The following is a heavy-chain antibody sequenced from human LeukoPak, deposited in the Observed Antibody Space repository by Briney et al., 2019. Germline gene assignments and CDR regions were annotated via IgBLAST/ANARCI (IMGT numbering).Heavy chain of an antibody. J-gene: IGHJ5*02. CDR2: ISAYNGNT. CDR1: GYTFTSYG. Sequence: ASVKVSCKASGYTFTSYGISWVRQAPGQGLELMGWISAYNGNTNYAQKLQGRVTMTTDTSTSTAYMEMRSRRSDDTAVYYCARDGGWYGNNWFDPWGQGTLVTVSS. CDR3: ARDGGWYGNNWFDP. V-gene: IGHV1-18*01. D-gene: IGHD6-19*01.